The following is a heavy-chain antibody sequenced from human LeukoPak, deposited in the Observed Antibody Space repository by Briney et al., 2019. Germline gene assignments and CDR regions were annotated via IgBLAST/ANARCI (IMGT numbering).Heavy chain of an antibody. Sequence: TGGSLRLSCAASGFTFSSYEMNWVRQAPGKGLEWVSYISSSGSTIYYADSVKGRFTISRDNAKNSLYLQMNSLRAEDTAVYYCARDPRLLWFGVGYMDVWGKGTTVTISS. CDR3: ARDPRLLWFGVGYMDV. CDR2: ISSSGSTI. V-gene: IGHV3-48*03. CDR1: GFTFSSYE. D-gene: IGHD3-10*01. J-gene: IGHJ6*03.